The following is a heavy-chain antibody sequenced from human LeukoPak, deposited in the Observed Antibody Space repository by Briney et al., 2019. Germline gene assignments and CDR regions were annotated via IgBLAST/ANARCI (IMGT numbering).Heavy chain of an antibody. Sequence: SVKVSCKASGGTFSSYAISWVRQAPGQGLEWMGGIIPIFGTANYARKFQGRVTITADESTSTAYMELSSLRSDDTAVYYCAREGQAYSGSHPFDYWGQGTLVTVSS. D-gene: IGHD1-26*01. J-gene: IGHJ4*02. CDR2: IIPIFGTA. V-gene: IGHV1-69*13. CDR3: AREGQAYSGSHPFDY. CDR1: GGTFSSYA.